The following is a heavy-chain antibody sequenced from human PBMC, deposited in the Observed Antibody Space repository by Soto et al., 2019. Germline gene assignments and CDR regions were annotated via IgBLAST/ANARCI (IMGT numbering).Heavy chain of an antibody. CDR1: GGSISSYY. Sequence: SETLSLTCNVSGGSISSYYWSRIRQHPGKGLEWIGYIYYSGSTYYNPSLKSRVTISVDTSKNQFSLKLSSVTAADTAVYYCARDLGYYGSGYFDYRGQGPLATGSS. CDR3: ARDLGYYGSGYFDY. V-gene: IGHV4-59*06. J-gene: IGHJ4*02. CDR2: IYYSGST. D-gene: IGHD3-10*01.